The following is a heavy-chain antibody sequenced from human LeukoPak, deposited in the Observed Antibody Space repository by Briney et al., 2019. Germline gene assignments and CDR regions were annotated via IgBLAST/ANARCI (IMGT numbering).Heavy chain of an antibody. Sequence: SVKVSCKASGGTFSSYSISWVRQAPGQGLEWMGRIIPIFGTTNYAQKFHGRVTITNDESTNPAYMELSSLTSDDAVVYFGWTRYYASAADSWGQGALVTASS. CDR1: GGTFSSYS. D-gene: IGHD3-10*01. CDR2: IIPIFGTT. V-gene: IGHV1-69*05. J-gene: IGHJ4*03. CDR3: WTRYYASAADS.